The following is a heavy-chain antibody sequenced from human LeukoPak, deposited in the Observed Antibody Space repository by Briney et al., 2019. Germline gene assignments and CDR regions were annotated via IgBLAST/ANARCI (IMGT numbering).Heavy chain of an antibody. V-gene: IGHV1-2*02. CDR1: GYTFTGYY. CDR2: INPNSGGT. D-gene: IGHD2-2*01. J-gene: IGHJ3*02. Sequence: GASVKVSRKASGYTFTGYYMHWVRQAPGQGLEWMGWINPNSGGTNYAQKFQGRVTMARDTSTSTAYMGLSRLRSDDTAVYYCARVRCSSTSCTAGAFDIWGQGTMVTVSS. CDR3: ARVRCSSTSCTAGAFDI.